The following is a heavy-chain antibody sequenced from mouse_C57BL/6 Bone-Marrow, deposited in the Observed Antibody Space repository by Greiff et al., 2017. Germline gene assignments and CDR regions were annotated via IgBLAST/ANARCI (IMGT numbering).Heavy chain of an antibody. V-gene: IGHV1-81*01. Sequence: QVQLQQSGAELARPGASVKLSCKASGYTFTSYGISWVKQRTGQGLEWIGEIYPRSGNTYYNEKFKGKATLTADKSSSTAYMGLRSLTSEDSAVYFCARDYGREYFDYWGQGTTLTVAS. CDR2: IYPRSGNT. J-gene: IGHJ2*01. D-gene: IGHD1-1*01. CDR1: GYTFTSYG. CDR3: ARDYGREYFDY.